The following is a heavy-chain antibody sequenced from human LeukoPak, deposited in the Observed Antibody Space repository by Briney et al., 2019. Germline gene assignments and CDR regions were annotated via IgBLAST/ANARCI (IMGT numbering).Heavy chain of an antibody. V-gene: IGHV1-2*02. J-gene: IGHJ6*03. CDR2: INPNSGGT. Sequence: GASVKVSCKASGYTFTGYYMHWVRQAPGQGLEWMGWINPNSGGTNYAQKFQGRVTMTRDTSISTAYMELSRLTADDTAVYYCAVDPTYDSTRPHYYMDVWGKGTTVTVSS. D-gene: IGHD3-3*01. CDR3: AVDPTYDSTRPHYYMDV. CDR1: GYTFTGYY.